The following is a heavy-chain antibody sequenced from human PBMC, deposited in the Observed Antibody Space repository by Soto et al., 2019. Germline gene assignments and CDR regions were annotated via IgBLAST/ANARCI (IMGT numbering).Heavy chain of an antibody. V-gene: IGHV3-23*01. CDR2: ISGSGGST. Sequence: XVCLRLSCAACGFSFSSYAKSWVRQATGKGLEWVPAISGSGGSTYYADSVKGRFTISRDNSKNTLYLQMNSLRDEDTAVYYCAKVKVAVAGFDAFDICGQRTMVTVSS. D-gene: IGHD2-15*01. CDR3: AKVKVAVAGFDAFDI. J-gene: IGHJ3*02. CDR1: GFSFSSYA.